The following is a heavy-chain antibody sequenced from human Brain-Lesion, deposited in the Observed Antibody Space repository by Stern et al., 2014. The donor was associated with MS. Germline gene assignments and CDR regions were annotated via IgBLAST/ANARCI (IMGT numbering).Heavy chain of an antibody. CDR2: FAPDDGET. Sequence: QVQLVQSGAEVKKPGASVKVSCKVSGYTLTDFSMHWVRQAPRKGLEWMAGFAPDDGETIYAQQFHGRVTMTEDTSTDTAYMELSSLRSEDTAVYYCATLSPGAGGNYYRHFDYWGQGTLVTVSS. V-gene: IGHV1-24*01. D-gene: IGHD1-26*01. CDR3: ATLSPGAGGNYYRHFDY. J-gene: IGHJ4*02. CDR1: GYTLTDFS.